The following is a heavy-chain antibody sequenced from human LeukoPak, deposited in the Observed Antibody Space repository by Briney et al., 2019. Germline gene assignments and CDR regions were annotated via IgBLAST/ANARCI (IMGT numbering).Heavy chain of an antibody. CDR3: ARGVEPLAANTLAY. D-gene: IGHD1-14*01. Sequence: GGSLRLSCAASGFTFNNYEMNWVRQAPGKGLEWVSVLYSDGNTKYADSVQGRFTISRDNSKNTLYLEMNSLSPDDTAVYYCARGVEPLAANTLAYWGQGTLVTVSS. J-gene: IGHJ4*02. CDR2: LYSDGNT. CDR1: GFTFNNYE. V-gene: IGHV3-53*01.